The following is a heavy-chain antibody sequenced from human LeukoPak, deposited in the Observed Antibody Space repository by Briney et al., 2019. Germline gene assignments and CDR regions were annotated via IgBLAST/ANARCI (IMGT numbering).Heavy chain of an antibody. D-gene: IGHD3-10*01. Sequence: GGSLRLSCAASGFTFSTYAMTWVRQAPGKGLEWVSLISGTGGSTYYADSVKGRFTISRDNSKNTLYLQMNSLRAEDTAVYYCARVTYGSGTYGAFDYWGQGTLVTVSS. CDR1: GFTFSTYA. V-gene: IGHV3-23*01. J-gene: IGHJ4*02. CDR2: ISGTGGST. CDR3: ARVTYGSGTYGAFDY.